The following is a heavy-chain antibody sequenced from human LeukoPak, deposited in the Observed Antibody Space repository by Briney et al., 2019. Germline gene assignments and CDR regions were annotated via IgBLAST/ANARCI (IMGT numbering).Heavy chain of an antibody. Sequence: GGSLRLSCAASGLTFSIYWMHWVRQVPGKGLVWVSRIKSDGSGTTYADSVKGRFTISRDNAKNTLYLQMNSLRAEDTAVYYCVGDSGFGSFFDYWGQGTLVTVSS. J-gene: IGHJ4*02. V-gene: IGHV3-74*01. D-gene: IGHD5-12*01. CDR1: GLTFSIYW. CDR2: IKSDGSGT. CDR3: VGDSGFGSFFDY.